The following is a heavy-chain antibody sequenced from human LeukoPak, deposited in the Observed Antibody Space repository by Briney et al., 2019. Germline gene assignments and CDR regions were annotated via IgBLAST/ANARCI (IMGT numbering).Heavy chain of an antibody. J-gene: IGHJ4*02. CDR1: GDIVSSKSAA. CDR3: ARSSGYFDY. CDR2: TYYRSKLYN. Sequence: SQTLSLTCAISGDIVSSKSAAWHWIRQSPSRGLEWLARTYYRSKLYNEYAVSVKSRITINPDTSKNQFSLQLNSVTPEDTAVYYCARSSGYFDYWGQGTLVSVSS. V-gene: IGHV6-1*01. D-gene: IGHD1-26*01.